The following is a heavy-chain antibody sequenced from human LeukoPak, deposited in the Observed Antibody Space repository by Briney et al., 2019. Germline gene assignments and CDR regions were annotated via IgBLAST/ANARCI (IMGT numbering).Heavy chain of an antibody. CDR3: ARHSGSYYIEYYFDY. Sequence: ESLKISCKGSGYRFTSYWIGWVRQMPGKGLEWMGIIYPGDSNIRYSPSFQGQVTISADKPISTAYLQWSSLKASDTAMYYCARHSGSYYIEYYFDYWGQGTLVTVSS. J-gene: IGHJ4*02. CDR2: IYPGDSNI. CDR1: GYRFTSYW. D-gene: IGHD1-26*01. V-gene: IGHV5-51*01.